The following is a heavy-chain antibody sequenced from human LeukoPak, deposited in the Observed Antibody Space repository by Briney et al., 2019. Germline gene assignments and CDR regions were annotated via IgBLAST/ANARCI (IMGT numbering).Heavy chain of an antibody. CDR3: ARRGPSSDSSGFYYGGLDY. V-gene: IGHV5-51*01. J-gene: IGHJ4*02. D-gene: IGHD3-22*01. CDR2: IYPGDSDT. CDR1: GYSFTNFW. Sequence: GESLKISCKGSGYSFTNFWIGWVRQMPGKGLEWMGIIYPGDSDTRYSPSFQGQVTISADKSIRTAYLQWSSLKASDTAINYCARRGPSSDSSGFYYGGLDYWGEGTLVTVSS.